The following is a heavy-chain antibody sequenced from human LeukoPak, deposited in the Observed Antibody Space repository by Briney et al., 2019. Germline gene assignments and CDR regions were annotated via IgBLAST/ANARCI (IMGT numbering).Heavy chain of an antibody. CDR3: ARDIYYMDV. Sequence: PGGSLRPSCAASGFTFSSYWMSSVRQAPGKGLEWVSVIYSGGSTYYADSVKGRFTISRDNSKNTLYLQMNSLRAEDTAVYYCARDIYYMDVWGKGTTVTISS. V-gene: IGHV3-53*01. CDR2: IYSGGST. J-gene: IGHJ6*03. CDR1: GFTFSSYW.